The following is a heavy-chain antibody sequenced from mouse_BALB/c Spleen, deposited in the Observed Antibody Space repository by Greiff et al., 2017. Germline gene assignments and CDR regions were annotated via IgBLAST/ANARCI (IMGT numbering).Heavy chain of an antibody. CDR3: ARRGGYDGYYLDY. CDR1: GFTFSSFG. Sequence: DVKLVESGGGLVQPGGSRKLSCAASGFTFSSFGMHWVRQAPEKGLEWVAYISSGSSTIYYADTVKGRFTISRDNPKNTLFLQMTSLRSEDTAMYYCARRGGYDGYYLDYWGQGTTLTVSS. D-gene: IGHD2-3*01. V-gene: IGHV5-17*02. J-gene: IGHJ2*01. CDR2: ISSGSSTI.